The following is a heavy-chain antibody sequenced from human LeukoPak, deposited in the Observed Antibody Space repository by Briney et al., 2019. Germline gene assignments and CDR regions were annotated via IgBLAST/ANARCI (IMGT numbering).Heavy chain of an antibody. CDR2: ISDNGGDS. CDR1: GFTFSSYA. CDR3: ARDWKCDH. Sequence: GGSLRLSCAASGFTFSSYAMSWVRQAPGKGLEWVSAISDNGGDSKYAHSVKGRFTISRDNSKKTLYLQMNSVRVEDTAIYYCARDWKCDHWGQGTLVTVSS. V-gene: IGHV3-23*01. J-gene: IGHJ4*02. D-gene: IGHD1-1*01.